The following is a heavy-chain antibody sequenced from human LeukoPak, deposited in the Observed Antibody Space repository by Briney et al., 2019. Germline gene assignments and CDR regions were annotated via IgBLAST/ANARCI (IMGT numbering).Heavy chain of an antibody. J-gene: IGHJ4*02. CDR1: GFTFSSFA. Sequence: PGGSLRLSCAASGFTFSSFAVHWVRQAPGKGLEYVSAISSNGGGTCYANSVKGRFTISRDNSKNTLYLQMGSLRAEDVAVYYCARQVAAAAYFDYWGQGTLVTVSS. CDR2: ISSNGGGT. V-gene: IGHV3-64*01. D-gene: IGHD6-13*01. CDR3: ARQVAAAAYFDY.